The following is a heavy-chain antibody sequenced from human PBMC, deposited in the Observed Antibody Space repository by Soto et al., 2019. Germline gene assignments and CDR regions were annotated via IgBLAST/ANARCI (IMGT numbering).Heavy chain of an antibody. Sequence: GGSLRLSSAASGFTFGSYGMTWVRQSPGKGLECVSGITAATGTTYYADSVKGRFTISRDLSTNTLFLQMNSLRAADSAVYYCAKAKGRSNFYYSGLDVWGQGTTVTVSS. V-gene: IGHV3-23*01. J-gene: IGHJ6*02. CDR3: AKAKGRSNFYYSGLDV. CDR1: GFTFGSYG. D-gene: IGHD1-26*01. CDR2: ITAATGTT.